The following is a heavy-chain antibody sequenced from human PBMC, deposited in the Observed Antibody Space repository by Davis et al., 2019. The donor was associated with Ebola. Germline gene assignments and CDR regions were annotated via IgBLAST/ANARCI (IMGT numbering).Heavy chain of an antibody. CDR2: ISYDGSNK. CDR1: GFTFSSYA. D-gene: IGHD3-16*02. CDR3: ARVNYDYVWGSYRSYFDY. J-gene: IGHJ4*02. V-gene: IGHV3-30-3*01. Sequence: GESLKISCAASGFTFSSYAMHWVRQAPGKGLEWVAVISYDGSNKYYADSVKGRFTISRDNSKNTLYLQMNSLRAEDTAVYYCARVNYDYVWGSYRSYFDYWGQGTLVTVSS.